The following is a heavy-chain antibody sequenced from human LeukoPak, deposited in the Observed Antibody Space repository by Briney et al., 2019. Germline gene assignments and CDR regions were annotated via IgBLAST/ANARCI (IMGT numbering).Heavy chain of an antibody. V-gene: IGHV1-8*01. D-gene: IGHD3-3*01. CDR2: MNPNSGNT. CDR3: ARGDVLRFLEWLPPPNGMDV. Sequence: ASVKVSCKASGYTFTSYDINWVRQATGQGPEWMGWMNPNSGNTGYAQKFQGRVTMTRNTSISTAYMELSSLRSEDTAVYYCARGDVLRFLEWLPPPNGMDVWGQGTTVTVSS. CDR1: GYTFTSYD. J-gene: IGHJ6*02.